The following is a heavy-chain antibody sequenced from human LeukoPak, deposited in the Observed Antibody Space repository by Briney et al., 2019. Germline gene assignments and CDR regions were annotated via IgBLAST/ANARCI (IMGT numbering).Heavy chain of an antibody. D-gene: IGHD6-13*01. CDR2: INYSGNA. CDR1: GFIFSHYW. J-gene: IGHJ2*01. Sequence: GSLRLSCAASGFIFSHYWMAWIRQPPGKGLEWIGYINYSGNANYNPSLKSRVTMSVDTSKNQFSLKLSSVTAADTAVYYCARMITAVATEYFDLWGRGTLVTVSS. V-gene: IGHV4-59*11. CDR3: ARMITAVATEYFDL.